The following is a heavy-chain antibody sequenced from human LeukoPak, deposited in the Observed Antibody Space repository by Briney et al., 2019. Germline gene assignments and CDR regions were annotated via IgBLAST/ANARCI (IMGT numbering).Heavy chain of an antibody. D-gene: IGHD3-16*01. J-gene: IGHJ4*02. Sequence: PGGSLRLSCSASGFSFSDYDMNWFRQAPGKGLEWISSISGRSSHVYYGDSVKGRFSISRDNAMNSVFLQMSSLGVDDTAVYYCGRAFPPLRTASAGDLWGQGTLVTASS. CDR3: GRAFPPLRTASAGDL. CDR2: ISGRSSHV. V-gene: IGHV3-21*01. CDR1: GFSFSDYD.